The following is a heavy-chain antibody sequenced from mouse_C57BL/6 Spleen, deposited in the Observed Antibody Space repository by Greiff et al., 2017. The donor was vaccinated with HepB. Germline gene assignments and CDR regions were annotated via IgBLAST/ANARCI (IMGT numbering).Heavy chain of an antibody. Sequence: VQLQQSGAELVKPGASVKISCKASGYAFSSYWMNWVKQRPGKGLEWIGQIYPGDGDTNYNGKFKGKATLTADKSSSTAYMQLSNLTSEDSAVYFCAAYYSNYEGYFDVWGTGTTVTVSS. CDR3: AAYYSNYEGYFDV. D-gene: IGHD2-5*01. V-gene: IGHV1-80*01. CDR1: GYAFSSYW. J-gene: IGHJ1*03. CDR2: IYPGDGDT.